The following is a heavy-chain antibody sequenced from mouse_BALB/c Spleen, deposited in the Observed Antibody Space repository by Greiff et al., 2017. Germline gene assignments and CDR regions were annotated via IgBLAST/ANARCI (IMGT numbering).Heavy chain of an antibody. CDR3: TRGLRGFYAMDY. Sequence: QVQLKESGAELVKPGASVKLSCKASGYTFTSYYMYWVKQRPGQGLEWIGEINPSNGGTNFNEKFKSKATLTVDKSSSTAYMQLSSLTSEDSAVYYCTRGLRGFYAMDYWGQGTSVTVSS. CDR2: INPSNGGT. J-gene: IGHJ4*01. D-gene: IGHD2-4*01. CDR1: GYTFTSYY. V-gene: IGHV1S81*02.